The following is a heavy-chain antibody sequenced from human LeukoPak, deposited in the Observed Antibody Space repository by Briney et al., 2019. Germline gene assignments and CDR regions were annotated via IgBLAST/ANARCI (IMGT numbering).Heavy chain of an antibody. Sequence: QTGGSLRLSCAASGFTFSSYAMSWVRQAPGKGLEWVSAISGSGGSTYYADSVKGRFTISRDNSKNTLYLQMNTLRAEDTAVYYCAKDNIVVVVAATPHFDYWGQGTLVTVSS. CDR2: ISGSGGST. J-gene: IGHJ4*02. CDR3: AKDNIVVVVAATPHFDY. D-gene: IGHD2-15*01. CDR1: GFTFSSYA. V-gene: IGHV3-23*01.